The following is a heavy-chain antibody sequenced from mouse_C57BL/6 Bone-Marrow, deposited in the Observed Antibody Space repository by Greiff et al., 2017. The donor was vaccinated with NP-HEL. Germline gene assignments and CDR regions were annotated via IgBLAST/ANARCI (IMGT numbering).Heavy chain of an antibody. J-gene: IGHJ2*01. D-gene: IGHD2-1*01. CDR2: IYPSDSET. Sequence: VQLQQPGAELVRPGSSVKLSCKASGYTFTSYWMDWVKQRPGQGLEWIGNIYPSDSETHYNQKFKDKATLPVDKSSSTAYMQLSSLTSEDSAVYYCARGGYYGNYLVYFDYWGQGTTLTVSS. V-gene: IGHV1-61*01. CDR1: GYTFTSYW. CDR3: ARGGYYGNYLVYFDY.